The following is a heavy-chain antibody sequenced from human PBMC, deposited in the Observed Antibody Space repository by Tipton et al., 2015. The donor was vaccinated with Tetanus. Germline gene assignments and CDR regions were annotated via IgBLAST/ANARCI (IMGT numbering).Heavy chain of an antibody. V-gene: IGHV4-34*01. CDR2: ISHSGSS. J-gene: IGHJ3*01. CDR3: ARGGRDAYNNPLGAFDV. CDR1: GGSFSLYY. D-gene: IGHD5-24*01. Sequence: TLSLTCTVSGGSFSLYYWNWVRQSPGKGLEWIGEISHSGSSSYSPSLTSRVTISVDTSKNQFSLRLRSVAAADTAVYYCARGGRDAYNNPLGAFDVWGRGTTVTVSS.